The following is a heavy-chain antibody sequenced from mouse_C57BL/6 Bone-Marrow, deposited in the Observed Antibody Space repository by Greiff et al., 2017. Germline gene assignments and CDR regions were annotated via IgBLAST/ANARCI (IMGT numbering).Heavy chain of an antibody. V-gene: IGHV5-4*01. Sequence: EVHLVESGGGLVKPGGSLKLSCAASGFTFSSYAMSWVRQTPEKRLEWVATISDGGSYTYYPDNVKGRFTISRDNAKNNLYLQMSHLKSEDTAMYYCARGDGYPLAMDYWGRGTSVTVSA. D-gene: IGHD2-3*01. CDR1: GFTFSSYA. J-gene: IGHJ4*01. CDR3: ARGDGYPLAMDY. CDR2: ISDGGSYT.